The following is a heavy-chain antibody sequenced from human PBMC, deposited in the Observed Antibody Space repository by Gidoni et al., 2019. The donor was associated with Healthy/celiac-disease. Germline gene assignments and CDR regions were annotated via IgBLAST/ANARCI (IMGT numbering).Heavy chain of an antibody. CDR1: GFTFSSYA. CDR3: ARFPHMMSRVYYYYYYGMDV. J-gene: IGHJ6*02. V-gene: IGHV3-30-3*01. Sequence: QVQLVESGGGVVQPGGSMRIYCAASGFTFSSYALHWVRQAPGKGLEWVAVISYDGSNKYYADSVKGRFTISRDNSKNTLYLQMNSLRAEDTAVYYCARFPHMMSRVYYYYYYGMDVWGQGTTVTVSS. CDR2: ISYDGSNK. D-gene: IGHD3-16*01.